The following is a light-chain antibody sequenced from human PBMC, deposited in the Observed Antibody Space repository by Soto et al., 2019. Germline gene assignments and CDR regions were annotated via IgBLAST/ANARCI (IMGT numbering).Light chain of an antibody. CDR1: SASVLTSYY. V-gene: IGLV8-61*01. Sequence: QTVVSQEPSFSVSPGETVTLTCCLTSASVLTSYYPSWYQQTPGQAPRTLIYSTNIRSSGVPDRFSGSILGNKAALTITGAQADDESDYYCALYVGSGTVVFGGGTKVTAL. CDR2: STN. CDR3: ALYVGSGTVV. J-gene: IGLJ2*01.